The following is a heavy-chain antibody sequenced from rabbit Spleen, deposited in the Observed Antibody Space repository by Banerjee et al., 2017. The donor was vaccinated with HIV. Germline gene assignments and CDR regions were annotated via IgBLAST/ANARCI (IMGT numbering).Heavy chain of an antibody. V-gene: IGHV1S45*01. J-gene: IGHJ4*01. Sequence: EQLEESGGGLVKPEGSLTLTCKASGVSLNDKDVMCWVRQAPGKGLEWIACINIVTGKSVYASWAKGRFTMSRTSSTTVTLQMSSLTAADTATYFCARDVDTIYFRFSLWGPGTLVTVS. D-gene: IGHD1-1*01. CDR1: GVSLNDKDV. CDR2: INIVTGKS. CDR3: ARDVDTIYFRFSL.